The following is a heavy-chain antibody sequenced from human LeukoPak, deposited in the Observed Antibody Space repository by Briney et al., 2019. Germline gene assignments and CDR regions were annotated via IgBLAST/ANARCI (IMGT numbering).Heavy chain of an antibody. D-gene: IGHD1-1*01. CDR3: AVVGGSGTYYYYYYMDV. CDR2: IIPIFGTA. V-gene: IGHV1-69*13. J-gene: IGHJ6*03. CDR1: GGTFSSYA. Sequence: SVKVSCKASGGTFSSYAISWVRQAPGQGLEWMGGIIPIFGTANYAQKFQGRVTITADETTSTAYMELSSLRSEDTAVYYCAVVGGSGTYYYYYYMDVWGKGTTVTVSS.